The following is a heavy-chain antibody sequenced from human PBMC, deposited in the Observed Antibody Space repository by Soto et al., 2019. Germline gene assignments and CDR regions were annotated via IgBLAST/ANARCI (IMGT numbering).Heavy chain of an antibody. CDR3: ARAGGSGTKADAFDI. CDR2: IYYSGST. V-gene: IGHV4-61*01. Sequence: PSETLSLTCTVSGGSVSSGSYYWSWIRQPPGKGLEWIGYIYYSGSTNYNPSLKSRVTISVDTSKNQFSLKLSSVTAADTAVYSCARAGGSGTKADAFDIWGQGTMVTVSS. CDR1: GGSVSSGSYY. D-gene: IGHD3-10*01. J-gene: IGHJ3*02.